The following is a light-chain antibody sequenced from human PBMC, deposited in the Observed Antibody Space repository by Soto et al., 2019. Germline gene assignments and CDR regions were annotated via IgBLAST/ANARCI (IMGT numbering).Light chain of an antibody. V-gene: IGKV3-20*01. CDR3: QQYGSSQYT. J-gene: IGKJ2*01. Sequence: EIVLTQSPATLSLSPGERATLSCRASQSVNSNYLAWYQQKPGQAPRLLIYGASSRATGIPDRFSGSGSGTDFTLTISRLEPADFAVYYCQQYGSSQYTFGQGTKLKIK. CDR2: GAS. CDR1: QSVNSNY.